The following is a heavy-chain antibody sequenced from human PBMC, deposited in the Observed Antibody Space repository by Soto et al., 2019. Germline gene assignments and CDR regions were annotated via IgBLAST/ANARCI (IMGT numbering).Heavy chain of an antibody. D-gene: IGHD1-7*01. J-gene: IGHJ6*03. CDR2: IWYDGSNK. Sequence: GGSLRLSCAASGFTFSSYGMHWVRQAPGKGLEWVAVIWYDGSNKYYADSVKGRFTISRDNSKNTLYLQMNSLRAEDTAVYYCARDELPTKWFPRDEYYYYMDVWGKGTTVTVSS. CDR1: GFTFSSYG. CDR3: ARDELPTKWFPRDEYYYYMDV. V-gene: IGHV3-33*01.